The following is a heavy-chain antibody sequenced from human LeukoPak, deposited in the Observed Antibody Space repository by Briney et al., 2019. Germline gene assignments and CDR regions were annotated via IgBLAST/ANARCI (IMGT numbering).Heavy chain of an antibody. CDR1: GFTFSSYS. J-gene: IGHJ4*02. CDR3: ACSRTNDY. V-gene: IGHV3-7*01. D-gene: IGHD2-2*01. Sequence: GSLRLSCAASGFTFSSYSMNWVRQAPGKGLEWVANIKQDGSERYYVDSVKGRFTISRDNAKNSLYLQMNSLRAEDTAVYYCACSRTNDYWGQGTLVTVSS. CDR2: IKQDGSER.